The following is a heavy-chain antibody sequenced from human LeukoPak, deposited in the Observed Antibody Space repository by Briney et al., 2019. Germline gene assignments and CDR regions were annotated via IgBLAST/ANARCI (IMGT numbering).Heavy chain of an antibody. CDR1: GGSISSGGYY. CDR2: IYYSGST. Sequence: SETLSLTCTVSGGSISSGGYYWSWIRQHPGKGLEWIGYIYYSGSTYYNPSLKSRVTISVDTSKNQFSLKLSSVTVADTAVYYCARARTTMIVPFDYWGQGTLVTVSS. CDR3: ARARTTMIVPFDY. V-gene: IGHV4-31*03. D-gene: IGHD3-22*01. J-gene: IGHJ4*02.